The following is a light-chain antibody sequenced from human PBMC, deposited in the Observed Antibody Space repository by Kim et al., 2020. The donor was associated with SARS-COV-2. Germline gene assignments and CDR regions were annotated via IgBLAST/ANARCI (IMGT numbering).Light chain of an antibody. CDR1: QDIRNY. Sequence: DIQMTQSPSSLSASVGDRVTITCQASQDIRNYLNWYQQRPVKAPKFLIYGASTLETGVPSRFSGSGSGTYFTFTISSLQPEDIGTYYCQQYQNVPFTFGGGTKVDIK. V-gene: IGKV1-33*01. CDR3: QQYQNVPFT. J-gene: IGKJ4*01. CDR2: GAS.